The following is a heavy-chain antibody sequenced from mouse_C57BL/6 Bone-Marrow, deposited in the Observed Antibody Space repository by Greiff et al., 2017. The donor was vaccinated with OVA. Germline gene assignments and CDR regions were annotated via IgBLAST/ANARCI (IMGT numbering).Heavy chain of an antibody. CDR3: ARWGNYVYYFDY. Sequence: VQLQQSGPELVKPGASVKIPCKASGYTFTDYNMDWVKQSHGKSLEWIGDINPNNGGTIYNQKFKGKATLNVDKSSSTADMELRSLTSEDTAVYYCARWGNYVYYFDYWGQGTTLTVSS. V-gene: IGHV1-18*01. D-gene: IGHD2-1*01. CDR1: GYTFTDYN. CDR2: INPNNGGT. J-gene: IGHJ2*01.